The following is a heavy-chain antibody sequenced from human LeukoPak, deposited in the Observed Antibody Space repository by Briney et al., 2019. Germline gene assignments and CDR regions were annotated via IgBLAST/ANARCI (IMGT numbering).Heavy chain of an antibody. CDR1: GFTFSSYG. J-gene: IGHJ6*02. CDR3: AKQVSRGYKDGMDV. D-gene: IGHD5-24*01. V-gene: IGHV3-30*18. CDR2: ISYDGSNK. Sequence: PGGSLRLSCAASGFTFSSYGMHWVRQAPGKGLEWVAVISYDGSNKYYADSVKGRFTIPRDNSKNTLYLQMNSLRAEDTAVYYCAKQVSRGYKDGMDVWGQGTTVTVSS.